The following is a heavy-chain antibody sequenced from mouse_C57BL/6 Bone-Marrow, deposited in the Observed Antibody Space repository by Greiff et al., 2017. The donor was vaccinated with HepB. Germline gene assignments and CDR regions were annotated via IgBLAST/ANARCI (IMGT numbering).Heavy chain of an antibody. V-gene: IGHV2-9-1*01. D-gene: IGHD1-1*01. Sequence: VQLVESGPGLVAPSQSLSITCTVSGFSLTSYAISWVRQPPGKGLEWLGVIWTGGGTNYNSALKSRLSISKDNSKSQVFLKMNSLQTDDTARYYCARNNYYGSSWYFDVWGTGTTVTVSS. CDR3: ARNNYYGSSWYFDV. J-gene: IGHJ1*03. CDR2: IWTGGGT. CDR1: GFSLTSYA.